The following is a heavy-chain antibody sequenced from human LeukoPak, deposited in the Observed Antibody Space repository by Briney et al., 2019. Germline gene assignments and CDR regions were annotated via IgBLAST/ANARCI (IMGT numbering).Heavy chain of an antibody. CDR3: ARGRYGWLPFDY. CDR1: GASMSSYY. J-gene: IGHJ4*02. V-gene: IGHV4-59*01. CDR2: IYYSGST. D-gene: IGHD3-16*01. Sequence: SETLSLTCTVSGASMSSYYWSWLRQPPGKGLEWIGYIYYSGSTNYNPSLKSRVTISVDTSKNQFTLKLSSVTAADTAVYYCARGRYGWLPFDYWGQGTLVTVSS.